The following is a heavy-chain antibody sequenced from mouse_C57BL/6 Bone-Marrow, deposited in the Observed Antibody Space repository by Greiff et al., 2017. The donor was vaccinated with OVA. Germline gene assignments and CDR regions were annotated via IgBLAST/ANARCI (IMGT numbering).Heavy chain of an antibody. CDR1: GYTFTSYW. V-gene: IGHV1-55*01. D-gene: IGHD5-1*01. J-gene: IGHJ2*01. CDR3: ARAGGIKPTDY. CDR2: IYPGSGST. Sequence: QVQLQQPGAELVKPGASVKMSCKASGYTFTSYWITWVKQRPGQGLEWIGDIYPGSGSTNYNEKFKSKATLTVDTSSSTAYMQLSILTSADSAVYYCARAGGIKPTDYGGQGTALTVSS.